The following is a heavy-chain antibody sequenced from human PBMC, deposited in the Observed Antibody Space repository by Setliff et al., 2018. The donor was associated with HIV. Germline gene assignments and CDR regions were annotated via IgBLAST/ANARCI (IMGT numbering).Heavy chain of an antibody. CDR3: ARDRLYCSGGSCYSVGPNDVFDI. CDR1: GGSISSGSYY. CDR2: IYYSGST. D-gene: IGHD2-15*01. V-gene: IGHV4-61*02. J-gene: IGHJ3*02. Sequence: SETLSLTCTVSGGSISSGSYYWSWIRQPAGKGLEWIGSIYYSGSTYYNPSLRSRVTISVDTSKNQFSLKLSSVTAADTAVYYCARDRLYCSGGSCYSVGPNDVFDIWGQGTMVTVSS.